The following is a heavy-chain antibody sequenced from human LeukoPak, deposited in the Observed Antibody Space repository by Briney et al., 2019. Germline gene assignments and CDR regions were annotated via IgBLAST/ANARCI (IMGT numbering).Heavy chain of an antibody. Sequence: PGGSLRLSCAASGFTFTRHWMTWVRQAPGKGLECVANIKQDGSEKHYVDSVKGRFTISRDNAKNSLYLQMNSLRAEDTAVYYCVRTRGGGNYGSSSRYYFDYWGQGTLATVSS. CDR1: GFTFTRHW. CDR3: VRTRGGGNYGSSSRYYFDY. J-gene: IGHJ4*02. V-gene: IGHV3-7*01. CDR2: IKQDGSEK. D-gene: IGHD3-10*01.